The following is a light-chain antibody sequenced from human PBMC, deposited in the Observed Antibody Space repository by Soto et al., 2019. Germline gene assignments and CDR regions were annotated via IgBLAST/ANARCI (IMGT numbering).Light chain of an antibody. CDR2: DAS. CDR3: QQYNNWPPT. J-gene: IGKJ1*01. CDR1: ESVSSN. Sequence: EIVMTQSPATLSVSPRERATLSCRASESVSSNFAWYRQKPGQAPRLLIFDASTRATGIPGRFSGSGSGTEFTLTISSLQSEDFAVYYCQQYNNWPPTFGQGTKVDIK. V-gene: IGKV3-15*01.